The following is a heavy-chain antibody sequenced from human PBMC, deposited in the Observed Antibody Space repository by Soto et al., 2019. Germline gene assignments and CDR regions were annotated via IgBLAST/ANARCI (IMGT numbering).Heavy chain of an antibody. D-gene: IGHD4-17*01. CDR1: GGSVSSGSYY. V-gene: IGHV4-61*01. J-gene: IGHJ5*02. CDR3: ARDLSPTVTLARYNWFDP. CDR2: IYYSGST. Sequence: QVQLQESGPGLVKPSETLSLTCTVSGGSVSSGSYYWSWIRQPPGKGLEWIGYIYYSGSTNYNPSLKSRVTISVDTSKNQFSLKLSSVTAADTAVYYCARDLSPTVTLARYNWFDPWGQGTLVTVSS.